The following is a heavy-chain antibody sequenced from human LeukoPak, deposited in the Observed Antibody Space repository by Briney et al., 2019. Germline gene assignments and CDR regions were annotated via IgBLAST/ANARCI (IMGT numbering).Heavy chain of an antibody. CDR2: IDTDGTDT. V-gene: IGHV3-74*01. Sequence: PGGSLRLSCAVSGFTFSSYCMHWVHQVPGKGLLWVSRIDTDGTDTSYADYVRGRLTVSRDNAKDTLYLQMNSMRVEDTAIYYCTRLGGANPIDQWGQGILVTVSS. CDR3: TRLGGANPIDQ. CDR1: GFTFSSYC. D-gene: IGHD4/OR15-4a*01. J-gene: IGHJ4*02.